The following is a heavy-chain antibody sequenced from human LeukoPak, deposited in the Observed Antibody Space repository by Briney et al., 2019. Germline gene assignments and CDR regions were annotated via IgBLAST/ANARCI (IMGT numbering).Heavy chain of an antibody. CDR2: ISGSGGST. CDR1: GFTFSSYA. CDR3: GRGHWGLDY. J-gene: IGHJ4*02. D-gene: IGHD7-27*01. Sequence: GGSLRLSCAASGFTFSSYAMSWVRQAPGKGLEWVSAISGSGGSTYYADSVKGRFTTSRDNAENSLYLQMNSLRAEDTAVYYCGRGHWGLDYWGQGALVTVSS. V-gene: IGHV3-23*01.